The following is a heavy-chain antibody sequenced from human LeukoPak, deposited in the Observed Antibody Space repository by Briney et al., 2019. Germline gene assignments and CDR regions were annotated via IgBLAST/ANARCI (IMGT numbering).Heavy chain of an antibody. V-gene: IGHV3-53*01. CDR1: GFTVSSNY. CDR3: AKDGYGVLDY. Sequence: GGSLRLSCAASGFTVSSNYMSWVRQAPGKGLEWVSVIYSDGSTYYADSVKGRFTISRDNSKNTLYLQMNSLRAEDTAVYHCAKDGYGVLDYWGQGTLGTVSS. J-gene: IGHJ4*02. CDR2: IYSDGST. D-gene: IGHD4-17*01.